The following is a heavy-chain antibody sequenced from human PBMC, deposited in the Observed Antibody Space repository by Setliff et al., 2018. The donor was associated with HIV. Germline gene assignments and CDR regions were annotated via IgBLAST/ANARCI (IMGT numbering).Heavy chain of an antibody. J-gene: IGHJ4*02. Sequence: PGGSLRLSCAASGFSISSHSMNWVRQAPGRGLEWVSSITSTSTYIYYGDSVKGRFTISRDNAKNSLYLQMNSLRAEDTAVYYCAKVDNGHCTSASCRDFDYWGQGTLVTVSS. V-gene: IGHV3-21*01. CDR2: ITSTSTYI. CDR1: GFSISSHS. D-gene: IGHD2-2*03. CDR3: AKVDNGHCTSASCRDFDY.